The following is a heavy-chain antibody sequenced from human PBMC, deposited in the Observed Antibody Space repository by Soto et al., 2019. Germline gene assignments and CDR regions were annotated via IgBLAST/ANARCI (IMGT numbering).Heavy chain of an antibody. CDR2: IWYDGSNK. CDR3: ARAASYDSSGYYYSLDY. CDR1: GFTFSSYG. Sequence: SLRLSCAASGFTFSSYGMHWVRQAPGKGLEWVAVIWYDGSNKYYADSVKGRFTISRDNSKNTLYLQMNSLRAEDTAVYYCARAASYDSSGYYYSLDYWGQGTLVTVSS. D-gene: IGHD3-22*01. J-gene: IGHJ4*02. V-gene: IGHV3-33*01.